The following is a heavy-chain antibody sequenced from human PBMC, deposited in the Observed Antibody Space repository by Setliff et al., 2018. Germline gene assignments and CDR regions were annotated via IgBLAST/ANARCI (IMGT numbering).Heavy chain of an antibody. J-gene: IGHJ4*02. V-gene: IGHV4-39*01. Sequence: SETLSLTCTVSGGSISTKNYYWGWTRQPPGKGLEWIGNIYYSGGTYYSPSLKSRVTISVDTSENQFSRKLNSVTAADTAVYYCAGGGGWIQLFDYWGLGTQVTVSS. CDR2: IYYSGGT. CDR1: GGSISTKNYY. CDR3: AGGGGWIQLFDY. D-gene: IGHD5-18*01.